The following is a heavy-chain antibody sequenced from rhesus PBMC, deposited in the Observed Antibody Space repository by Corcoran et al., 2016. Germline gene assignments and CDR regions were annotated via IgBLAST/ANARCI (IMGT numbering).Heavy chain of an antibody. CDR2: IYGSGSRT. D-gene: IGHD1-44*02. CDR1: GGSISSSY. J-gene: IGHJ4*01. CDR3: ATRGPIGEAY. V-gene: IGHV4-169*01. Sequence: QLQLQESGPGLVKPSETLSVTCAVSGGSISSSYWSWIRQAPGKGLEWIGDIYGSGSRTNYTTSRKSRVNRSVDTAKTQLSLKLSSVTAADTAVYYCATRGPIGEAYWGQGVLVTVSS.